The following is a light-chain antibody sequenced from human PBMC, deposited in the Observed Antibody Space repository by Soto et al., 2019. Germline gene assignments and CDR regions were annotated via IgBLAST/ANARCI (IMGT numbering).Light chain of an antibody. J-gene: IGKJ4*02. Sequence: NQAPSWVSAGPGYVGTITCRASQALSKYLAWYQQKPGKAPDLLIYDASTLQSGVPSRFSGSGSGTEFSLTIRALQPEDFATYYCQQDSRYPLTFGGGTKVDIK. V-gene: IGKV1-9*01. CDR3: QQDSRYPLT. CDR1: QALSKY. CDR2: DAS.